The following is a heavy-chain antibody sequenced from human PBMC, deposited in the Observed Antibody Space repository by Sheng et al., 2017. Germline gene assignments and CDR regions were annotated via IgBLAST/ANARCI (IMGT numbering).Heavy chain of an antibody. CDR2: IRSDISNK. Sequence: QVQLVESGGGVVQPGESLRLSCATSGFTFSSHGMHWVRQAPGRGLEWVASIRSDISNKHYSDSVKGRFTISRDNSRNTLFLQMNSLRAEDTAVYYCAKPKLVDAWLTYTYYFDYWGQGTLVTVSS. J-gene: IGHJ4*02. CDR3: AKPKLVDAWLTYTYYFDY. V-gene: IGHV3-30*02. CDR1: GFTFSSHG. D-gene: IGHD6-19*01.